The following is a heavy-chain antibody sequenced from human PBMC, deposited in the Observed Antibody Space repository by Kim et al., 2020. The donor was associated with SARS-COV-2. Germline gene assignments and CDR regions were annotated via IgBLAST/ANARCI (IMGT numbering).Heavy chain of an antibody. J-gene: IGHJ4*02. CDR3: AGDSPRAAADTR. CDR2: INRGGTST. Sequence: GGSLRLSCAASGFTFSTYNMNWVRQAPGKGLEWVSSINRGGTSTYYADSVKGRFTISRDNAKNSLYLQMNSLTAEDTAVYYCAGDSPRAAADTRWGQGTLVTVSS. V-gene: IGHV3-21*01. CDR1: GFTFSTYN. D-gene: IGHD6-13*01.